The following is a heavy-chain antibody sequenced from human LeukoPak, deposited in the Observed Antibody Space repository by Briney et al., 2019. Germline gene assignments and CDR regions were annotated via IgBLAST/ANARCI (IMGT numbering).Heavy chain of an antibody. D-gene: IGHD6-13*01. CDR2: ISYDGSYK. Sequence: GGSLRLSCAASGFTFSSYGMHWVRQAPGKGLEWVTVISYDGSYKYYADSVKGRFTISRDNSKNTLYLQMNSLRVEDTAVYHCATAKEALSSSWYLSVDYWGQGTLVTVSS. J-gene: IGHJ4*02. V-gene: IGHV3-30*03. CDR3: ATAKEALSSSWYLSVDY. CDR1: GFTFSSYG.